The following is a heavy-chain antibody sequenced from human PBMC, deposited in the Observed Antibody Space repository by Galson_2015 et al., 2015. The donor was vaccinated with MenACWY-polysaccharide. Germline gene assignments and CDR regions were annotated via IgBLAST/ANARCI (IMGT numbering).Heavy chain of an antibody. CDR1: GGTLSSYG. J-gene: IGHJ4*02. CDR2: ITPIFETA. V-gene: IGHV1-69*13. Sequence: SVKVSCKVSGGTLSSYGIIWVRQAPGQGLECMGGITPIFETANYAPNFQDRVTVAADDSTSTTYMEMSNLRFEDTAVYYCARLSTVASSGGFGFWGQGTLVTVSS. CDR3: ARLSTVASSGGFGF. D-gene: IGHD4-23*01.